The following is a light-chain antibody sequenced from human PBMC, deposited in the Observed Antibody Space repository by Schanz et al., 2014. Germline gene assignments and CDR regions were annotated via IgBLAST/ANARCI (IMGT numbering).Light chain of an antibody. CDR3: QSYDSSLSAWV. Sequence: QSVLTQPPSASGSPGQSVTISCTGTSSDVGGYNYVSWYQQHPGKAPKLMIYEGSKRPSGVSNRFSGSKSGTSASLAITGLQAEDEADYYCQSYDSSLSAWVFGGGTKLTVL. J-gene: IGLJ3*02. CDR1: SSDVGGYNY. V-gene: IGLV2-8*01. CDR2: EGS.